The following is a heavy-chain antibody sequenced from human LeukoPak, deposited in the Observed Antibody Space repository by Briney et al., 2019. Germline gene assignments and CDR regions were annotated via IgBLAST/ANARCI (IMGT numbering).Heavy chain of an antibody. Sequence: PGGSLRLSCAASGFTFSSYGMHWVRQAPGKGLEWVAVIWYDGSNKYYRDSIKGRFTISRDNSKNALYLQMNSLRAEDTAVYYCAKGLTRRYLDYWGQGTLVTVFS. CDR2: IWYDGSNK. V-gene: IGHV3-33*06. D-gene: IGHD3-9*01. J-gene: IGHJ4*02. CDR3: AKGLTRRYLDY. CDR1: GFTFSSYG.